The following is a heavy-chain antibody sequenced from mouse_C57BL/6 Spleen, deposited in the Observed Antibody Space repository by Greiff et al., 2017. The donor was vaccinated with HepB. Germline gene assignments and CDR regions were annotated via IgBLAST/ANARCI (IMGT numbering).Heavy chain of an antibody. Sequence: VQLQQSGAELVKPGASVKLSCKASGYTFTSYWMHWVKQRPGQGLEWIGMIPPNSGSTNYNEKFKSKATLTVDKSSSTAYLHISSLTYEVSAVYYCSSNYGSSYDYAMDDWGQGTSVTVSS. D-gene: IGHD1-1*01. CDR2: IPPNSGST. J-gene: IGHJ4*01. CDR1: GYTFTSYW. V-gene: IGHV1-64*01. CDR3: SSNYGSSYDYAMDD.